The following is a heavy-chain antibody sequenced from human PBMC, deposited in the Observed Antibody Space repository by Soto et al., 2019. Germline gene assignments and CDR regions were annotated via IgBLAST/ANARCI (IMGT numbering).Heavy chain of an antibody. Sequence: QVQLQESGPGLVKPSQTLSLTCTVSGGSITSGADYWTWIRQYPGKGLEWIGYIYYTGSTSYNPSLQSRLSISVDTSKNQFSLNLSSVTAADTAVYYCARRHTFVRGALVWGYMDVWGKGTTVTVSS. J-gene: IGHJ6*03. V-gene: IGHV4-31*03. CDR2: IYYTGST. D-gene: IGHD3-10*01. CDR3: ARRHTFVRGALVWGYMDV. CDR1: GGSITSGADY.